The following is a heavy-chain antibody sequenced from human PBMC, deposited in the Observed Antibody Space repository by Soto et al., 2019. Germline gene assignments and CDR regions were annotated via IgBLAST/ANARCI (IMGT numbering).Heavy chain of an antibody. CDR1: GYTFTSYD. CDR2: MNPNSGNT. V-gene: IGHV1-8*01. Sequence: QVQLVQSGAEVKKPGASVKVSCKASGYTFTSYDINWVLQAAGQGLQWMGCMNPNSGNTGSAQKFQGRVTVTKNTPISTAYIDTSRLRSKATTVCYCAILSRYYYDYYYVTVWGKGTTVTVSS. D-gene: IGHD6-13*01. CDR3: AILSRYYYDYYYVTV. J-gene: IGHJ6*03.